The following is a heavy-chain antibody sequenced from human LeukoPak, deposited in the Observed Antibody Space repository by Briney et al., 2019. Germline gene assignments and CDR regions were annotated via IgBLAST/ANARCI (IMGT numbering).Heavy chain of an antibody. V-gene: IGHV1-2*02. CDR3: AREAPYSTSSDWFDP. CDR2: INPNSGGT. Sequence: GASVKVSCKASGYTFTDYYIHWVRQAPGQGLEWMGWINPNSGGTNSAQKFQGRVTMTRDTSISTAYMDLSRLRSDDTAVYYCAREAPYSTSSDWFDPWGQGTLVTVSS. J-gene: IGHJ5*02. CDR1: GYTFTDYY. D-gene: IGHD6-6*01.